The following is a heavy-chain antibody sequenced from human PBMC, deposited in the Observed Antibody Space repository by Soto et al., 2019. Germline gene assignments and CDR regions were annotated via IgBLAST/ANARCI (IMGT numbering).Heavy chain of an antibody. CDR1: GYTFSNYG. J-gene: IGHJ6*02. V-gene: IGHV1-18*01. CDR3: SRFIMVGGWFDPNYYHGMDV. D-gene: IGHD6-19*01. CDR2: ISGYNGNT. Sequence: QVQLVQSGAEVKKPGASVTVSCKTSGYTFSNYGINWVRQAPGQGLEWMGWISGYNGNTNYAQTVQGRVTMTTATSTGKVYMELRSLKADDTAIYYCSRFIMVGGWFDPNYYHGMDVWGQGTTVTVSS.